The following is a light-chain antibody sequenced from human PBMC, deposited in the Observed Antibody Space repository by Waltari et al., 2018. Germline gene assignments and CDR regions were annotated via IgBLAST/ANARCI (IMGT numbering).Light chain of an antibody. J-gene: IGKJ4*01. CDR3: QQYDISPLT. Sequence: DIVLTQSPGTLSLSPGERATLSCKASQTVRTTYLAWYQQKPGQAPTHLVYGASSRATGIPDRFSGSGSGTDFSLTISSLEPEDLAVYYCQQYDISPLTFGGGTKVEIK. CDR1: QTVRTTY. V-gene: IGKV3-20*01. CDR2: GAS.